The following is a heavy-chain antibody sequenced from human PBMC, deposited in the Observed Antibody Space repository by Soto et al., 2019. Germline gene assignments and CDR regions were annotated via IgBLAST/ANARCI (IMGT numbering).Heavy chain of an antibody. CDR2: SYYGGST. J-gene: IGHJ4*02. D-gene: IGHD3-9*01. CDR1: GGSISRGGYY. CDR3: ERSREYYDILNGYYFDY. V-gene: IGHV4-31*03. Sequence: TLSLTCTVSGGSISRGGYYWSCIRQHPGKGLEWSGYSYYGGSTDDNPSLKSRVTTLVDTAKNEFLLMLMSVTAADTDVYYCERSREYYDILNGYYFDYWGQGTLVT.